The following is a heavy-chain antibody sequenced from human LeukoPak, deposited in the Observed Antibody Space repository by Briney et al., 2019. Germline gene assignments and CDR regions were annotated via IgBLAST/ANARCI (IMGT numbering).Heavy chain of an antibody. CDR1: GFTFSSYE. J-gene: IGHJ4*02. CDR3: ARRAGAYSHSYDY. V-gene: IGHV3-48*03. Sequence: GGSLRLSCAASGFTFSSYEMNWVRQAPGKGLEWVSYISSSGSTIYYADSVKGRFTISRDNAKNSLYLQMNSLRAEDTAVYYCARRAGAYSHSYDYWGQGTLVTVSS. CDR2: ISSSGSTI. D-gene: IGHD4/OR15-4a*01.